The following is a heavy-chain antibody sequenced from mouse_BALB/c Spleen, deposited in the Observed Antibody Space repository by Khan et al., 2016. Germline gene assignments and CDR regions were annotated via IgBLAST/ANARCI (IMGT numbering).Heavy chain of an antibody. CDR2: ISYSGST. Sequence: EVQLQESGPSLVKPSQTLSLTCSVTGDSITSGYWNWIRKFPGNKLEYMGYISYSGSTYYNPSLNSRISITRDTSKNQYYLQLNSVTTAETATDYCVGYDGYFFDCWGQGTTLTVSS. CDR1: GDSITSGY. V-gene: IGHV3-8*02. J-gene: IGHJ2*01. CDR3: VGYDGYFFDC. D-gene: IGHD2-3*01.